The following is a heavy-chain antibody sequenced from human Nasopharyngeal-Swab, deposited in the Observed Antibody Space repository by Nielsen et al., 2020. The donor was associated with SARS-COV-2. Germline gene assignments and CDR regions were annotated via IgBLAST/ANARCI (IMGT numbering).Heavy chain of an antibody. Sequence: ASSQVSCKASGYSIPRYGLRWVLQAPGQGLEWMGWIRAYNGNTNYAQKLQGRVTMTTDTSTNLAYMELRSLRPDDTAVYYCAWFLGTSYYYYGMDVWGQGTTVTVSS. J-gene: IGHJ6*02. CDR3: AWFLGTSYYYYGMDV. D-gene: IGHD3-10*01. CDR1: GYSIPRYG. V-gene: IGHV1-18*01. CDR2: IRAYNGNT.